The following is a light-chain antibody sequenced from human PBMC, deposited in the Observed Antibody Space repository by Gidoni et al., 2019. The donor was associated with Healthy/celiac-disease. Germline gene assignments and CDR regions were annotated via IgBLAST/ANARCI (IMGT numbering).Light chain of an antibody. J-gene: IGKJ4*01. CDR2: AAS. V-gene: IGKV1-8*01. CDR3: QQYYSYPPLT. CDR1: QGISSY. Sequence: AIRMTQSPSSFSASTGDRVTITCRASQGISSYLAWYQQKPGKAPKLLIYAASTLQSGVPSRFSGSGSGTDFTLTSSCLQSEDFATYYCQQYYSYPPLTFGGXTKVEIK.